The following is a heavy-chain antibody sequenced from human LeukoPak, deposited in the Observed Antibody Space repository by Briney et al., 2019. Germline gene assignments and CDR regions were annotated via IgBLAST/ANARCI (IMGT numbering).Heavy chain of an antibody. CDR2: IYSGGST. CDR3: ARGAYYYGPPGAFDI. CDR1: GFTVSSNY. V-gene: IGHV3-53*04. Sequence: GGSLRLSCAASGFTVSSNYVSWVRQAPGKGLEWVSVIYSGGSTYYADSVKGRFTISRHNSKNTLYLQMNSLRAEDTAVYYCARGAYYYGPPGAFDIWGQGTMVTVFS. J-gene: IGHJ3*02. D-gene: IGHD3-10*01.